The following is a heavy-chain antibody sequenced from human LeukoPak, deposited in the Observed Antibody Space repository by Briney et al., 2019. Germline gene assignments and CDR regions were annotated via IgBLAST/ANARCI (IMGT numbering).Heavy chain of an antibody. CDR1: GGSISSSSYY. V-gene: IGHV4-39*07. J-gene: IGHJ5*02. CDR2: IYYSGST. Sequence: SETLSLTCTVSGGSISSSSYYWGWIRQPPGKGLEWIGSIYYSGSTYYNPSLKSRVTISVDTSKNQFSLKLTSVTAADTAVYYCARVLAAAGNNWFDPWGQGTLVTVSS. D-gene: IGHD6-13*01. CDR3: ARVLAAAGNNWFDP.